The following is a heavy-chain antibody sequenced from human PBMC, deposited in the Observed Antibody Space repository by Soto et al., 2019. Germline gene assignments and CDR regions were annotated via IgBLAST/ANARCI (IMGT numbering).Heavy chain of an antibody. Sequence: PGESLKISCKGSGYSFTSYWISWVRQMPGKGLEWMGRIDPSDSYTNYSPSFQGHVTISADKSIGTAYLQWSSLKASDTAMYYCGRRGFRAGGPNSSGRDVGGKGPRVPV. CDR2: IDPSDSYT. V-gene: IGHV5-10-1*01. J-gene: IGHJ6*04. CDR1: GYSFTSYW. D-gene: IGHD1-7*01. CDR3: GRRGFRAGGPNSSGRDV.